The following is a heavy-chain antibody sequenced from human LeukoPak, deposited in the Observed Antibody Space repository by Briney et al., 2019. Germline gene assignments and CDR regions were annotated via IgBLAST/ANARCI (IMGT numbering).Heavy chain of an antibody. CDR1: GFTVSSNY. Sequence: PGGSLRLSCAASGFTVSSNYMSWVRQAPGKGLEWVSAISGSGGSTYYADSVKGRFTISRDNSKNTLYLQMNSLRAEDTAVYYCAKVKGPVVGPPGPWGQGTLVTVSS. V-gene: IGHV3-23*01. J-gene: IGHJ5*02. CDR3: AKVKGPVVGPPGP. CDR2: ISGSGGST. D-gene: IGHD2-15*01.